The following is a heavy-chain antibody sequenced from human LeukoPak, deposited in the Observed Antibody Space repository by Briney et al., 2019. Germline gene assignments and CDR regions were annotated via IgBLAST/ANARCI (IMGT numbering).Heavy chain of an antibody. CDR1: GFTFSDYY. D-gene: IGHD5-24*01. CDR3: ARDKRWLQRGAFDI. Sequence: VGSLRLFCAASGFTFSDYYKRCIRQAPGKALEGVSYISSLGSTIYYADAVKRRFTISRDNAKNSLYLQMNSLRAEDTAVYYCARDKRWLQRGAFDIWGQGTMVTVSS. J-gene: IGHJ3*02. CDR2: ISSLGSTI. V-gene: IGHV3-11*04.